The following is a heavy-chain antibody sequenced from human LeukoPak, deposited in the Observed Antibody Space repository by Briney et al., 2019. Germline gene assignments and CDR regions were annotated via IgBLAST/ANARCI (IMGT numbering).Heavy chain of an antibody. CDR1: GFTFSSYA. D-gene: IGHD3-3*01. J-gene: IGHJ6*03. CDR2: ISYDGSNK. CDR3: ARDYSEWLFQYYMDV. V-gene: IGHV3-30-3*01. Sequence: PGGSLRLSCAASGFTFSSYAMHWVRQAPGKGLEWVAAISYDGSNKYYADSVKGRFTISRDNSKNTLYLQMNSLRAEDTAVYYCARDYSEWLFQYYMDVWGKGTTVTVSS.